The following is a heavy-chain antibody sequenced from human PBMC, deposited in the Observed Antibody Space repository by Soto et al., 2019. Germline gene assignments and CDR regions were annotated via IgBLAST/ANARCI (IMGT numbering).Heavy chain of an antibody. D-gene: IGHD2-15*01. J-gene: IGHJ5*02. Sequence: SVKVSCKASGGTFSSYTISWVRQAPGQGLEWMGRIIPILGIANYAQKFQGRVTITADKSTSTAYMELSSLRSEDTAVYYCARVVTYWGYCSGGSCPGWFDPWGQGTLVTVSS. V-gene: IGHV1-69*02. CDR3: ARVVTYWGYCSGGSCPGWFDP. CDR1: GGTFSSYT. CDR2: IIPILGIA.